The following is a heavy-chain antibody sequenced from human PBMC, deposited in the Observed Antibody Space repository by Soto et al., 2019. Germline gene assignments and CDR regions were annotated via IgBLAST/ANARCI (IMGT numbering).Heavy chain of an antibody. D-gene: IGHD3-10*01. J-gene: IGHJ5*02. Sequence: PSETLSLTCTVSGGSVSSGSYYWSWIRQPPGKGLEWIGYIYYSGSTNYNPSLKSRVTISVDTSKNQFSLKLSSVTAADTAVYYCAREARITMVRGVISFYNWFDPWGQGTLVTVS. CDR1: GGSVSSGSYY. CDR2: IYYSGST. V-gene: IGHV4-61*01. CDR3: AREARITMVRGVISFYNWFDP.